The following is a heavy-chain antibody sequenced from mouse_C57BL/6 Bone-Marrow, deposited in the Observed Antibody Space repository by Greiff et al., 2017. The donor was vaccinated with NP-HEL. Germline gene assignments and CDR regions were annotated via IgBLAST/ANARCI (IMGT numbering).Heavy chain of an antibody. CDR3: ARDSGTTYAMDY. CDR1: GFTFSSYG. D-gene: IGHD4-1*01. J-gene: IGHJ4*01. V-gene: IGHV5-6*01. CDR2: ISSGGSYT. Sequence: EVKLVESGGDLVKPGGSLKLSCAASGFTFSSYGMSWVRQTPDKRLEWVATISSGGSYTYYPDSVKGRFTISRDNAKNTLYLQMSSLKSEDTAMYDCARDSGTTYAMDYWGQGTSVTVSS.